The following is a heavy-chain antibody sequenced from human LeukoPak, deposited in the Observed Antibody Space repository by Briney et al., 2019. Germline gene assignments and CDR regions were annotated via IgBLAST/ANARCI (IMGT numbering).Heavy chain of an antibody. CDR3: AKTQLPGGAYYDSSGYYYYFDY. D-gene: IGHD3-22*01. CDR2: ISGSGGST. Sequence: GRTLRLSCAASGFTFSSYGMSWVRQAPGKGLEWVSAISGSGGSTYYADSVKGRFTISRDNSKNTLYLQMNSLRAEDTAVYYCAKTQLPGGAYYDSSGYYYYFDYWGQGTLVTVSS. J-gene: IGHJ4*02. CDR1: GFTFSSYG. V-gene: IGHV3-23*01.